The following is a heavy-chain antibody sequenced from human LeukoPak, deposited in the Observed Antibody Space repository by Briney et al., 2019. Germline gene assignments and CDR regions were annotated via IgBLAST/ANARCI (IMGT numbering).Heavy chain of an antibody. Sequence: GGSLRLSCAASGFTFSSYAMSWVRQPPGKGLEWVSGISGSAGSTHYADSVKGRFTISRDNSKNTLYVQMSSLRVEDTAVYYCAKLRTGTATNFDYWGQGTLVTVSS. D-gene: IGHD1-1*01. CDR3: AKLRTGTATNFDY. V-gene: IGHV3-23*01. CDR1: GFTFSSYA. J-gene: IGHJ4*02. CDR2: ISGSAGST.